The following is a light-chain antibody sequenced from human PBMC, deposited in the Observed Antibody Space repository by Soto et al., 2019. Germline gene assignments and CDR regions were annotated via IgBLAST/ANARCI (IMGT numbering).Light chain of an antibody. J-gene: IGLJ2*01. CDR2: SNN. V-gene: IGLV1-44*01. CDR1: NSNIGSNT. CDR3: ASWDDSLKGVV. Sequence: QSVLTQPPSASGTPGQRVTISCSGSNSNIGSNTVNWYQQLPGTAPKLLIYSNNQRPSGVPGRFSDSKSGTSASLAISGLQSEDEADYYCASWDDSLKGVVFGGGTKVTVL.